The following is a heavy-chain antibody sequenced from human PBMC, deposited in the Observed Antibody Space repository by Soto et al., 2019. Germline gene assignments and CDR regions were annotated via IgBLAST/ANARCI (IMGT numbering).Heavy chain of an antibody. J-gene: IGHJ4*02. V-gene: IGHV4-34*01. CDR3: ARGPPYSGYAW. Sequence: QVQLQQWGAGLLKPSETLSLTCAVYGGSFSGYYWSWIRQPPGKGLEWIGEIYHSGSTNYNPSLKSRVTISVDTSKNQFSLKLSSVTAADTAVYYCARGPPYSGYAWWGQGTLVTVSS. CDR2: IYHSGST. CDR1: GGSFSGYY. D-gene: IGHD5-12*01.